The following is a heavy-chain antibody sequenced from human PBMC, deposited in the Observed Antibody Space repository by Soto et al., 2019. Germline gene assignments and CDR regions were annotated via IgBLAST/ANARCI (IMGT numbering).Heavy chain of an antibody. D-gene: IGHD6-13*01. CDR1: GFTFSSYS. J-gene: IGHJ3*02. CDR2: ISSSSSYI. V-gene: IGHV3-21*01. CDR3: AREPITGYSSSWYVGFGAFDI. Sequence: GGSLRLSCAASGFTFSSYSMNWVRQAPGKGLEWVSSISSSSSYIYYADSVKGRFTISRDNAKNSLYLQMNSLRAEDTAVYYCAREPITGYSSSWYVGFGAFDIWGQGTMVTVSS.